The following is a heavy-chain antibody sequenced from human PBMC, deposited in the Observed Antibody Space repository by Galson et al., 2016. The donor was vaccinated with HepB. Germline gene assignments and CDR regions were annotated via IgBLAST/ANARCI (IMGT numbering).Heavy chain of an antibody. CDR2: IYHSGNT. Sequence: LSLTCTVSGGSIRGSIYYWGWIRQPPGKGLEWIGSIYHSGNTYYSPSLSPSLKSRVTISVDTSKTQFSLKLRSVTAADTAVYYCASHDDSDWDYWGQGTLVTVSP. D-gene: IGHD3-9*01. V-gene: IGHV4-39*01. CDR3: ASHDDSDWDY. J-gene: IGHJ4*02. CDR1: GGSIRGSIYY.